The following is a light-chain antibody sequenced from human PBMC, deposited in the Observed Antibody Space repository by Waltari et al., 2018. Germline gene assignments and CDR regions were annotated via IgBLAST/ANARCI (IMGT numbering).Light chain of an antibody. V-gene: IGLV3-21*04. CDR3: QVWDDVTDSGV. CDR1: TLWRKS. J-gene: IGLJ3*02. Sequence: YVLTQPPSVSVDPGKTARLPCGGDTLWRKSVNWYQQKPGPAPGLGLFFESDRPAENPERFSGSNSGNTATLTISWVEAGDEADYHCQVWDDVTDSGVFGGGTKLTVL. CDR2: FES.